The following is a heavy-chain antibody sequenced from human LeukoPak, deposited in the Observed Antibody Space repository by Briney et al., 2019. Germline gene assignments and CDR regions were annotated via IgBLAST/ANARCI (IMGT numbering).Heavy chain of an antibody. CDR2: ISNDGDT. CDR3: AGDKSTGGWYEFDY. J-gene: IGHJ4*02. CDR1: GFTVSSNY. Sequence: GGSLRLSCAASGFTVSSNYMSWVRQGPGKGLECVSVISNDGDTYYADSVKGRFTISRDTSKNTVSLQMNSLRAEDTAVYYCAGDKSTGGWYEFDYWGQGTLVTVSS. V-gene: IGHV3-53*01. D-gene: IGHD6-19*01.